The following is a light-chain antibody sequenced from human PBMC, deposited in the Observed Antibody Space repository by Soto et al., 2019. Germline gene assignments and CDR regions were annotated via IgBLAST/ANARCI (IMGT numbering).Light chain of an antibody. CDR3: QQYNHWLSIS. V-gene: IGKV3-15*01. CDR1: QSIDWK. CDR2: DSS. J-gene: IGKJ5*01. Sequence: EIAVTQSPGTLSVSPGERATLSCRASQSIDWKVAWYQQKPGQAPSLVIYDSSIRATGIPARFSGSGSGTDFTLTINSLQSEDFAVYYCQQYNHWLSISFGQGTRLEIK.